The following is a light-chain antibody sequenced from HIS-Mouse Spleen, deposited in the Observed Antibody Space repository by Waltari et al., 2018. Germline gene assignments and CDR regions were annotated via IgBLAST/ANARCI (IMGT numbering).Light chain of an antibody. Sequence: QSALTQPRSVSGSPGQSVTISCTGTSSDVGGYNYVPGYQQHPGKAPKLMIYDVSKRPSGVPDRFSGSKSGHTASLTISGLQAEDEADYYCCSYAGSYTLVFGGGTKLTVL. J-gene: IGLJ2*01. V-gene: IGLV2-11*01. CDR1: SSDVGGYNY. CDR3: CSYAGSYTLV. CDR2: DVS.